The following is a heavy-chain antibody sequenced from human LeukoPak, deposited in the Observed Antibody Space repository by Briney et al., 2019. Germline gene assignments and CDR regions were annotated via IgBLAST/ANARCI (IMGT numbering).Heavy chain of an antibody. CDR1: GGSISSGGYY. J-gene: IGHJ5*02. CDR3: ARGIPYDILTGYPLDP. D-gene: IGHD3-9*01. CDR2: IYYSGST. Sequence: SSETLSITCTVSGGSISSGGYYWSWIRQHPGKGLEWIGYIYYSGSTYYNPSLKSRVTISVDTSKNQFSLKLSSVTAADTAVYYCARGIPYDILTGYPLDPWGQGTLVTVSS. V-gene: IGHV4-31*03.